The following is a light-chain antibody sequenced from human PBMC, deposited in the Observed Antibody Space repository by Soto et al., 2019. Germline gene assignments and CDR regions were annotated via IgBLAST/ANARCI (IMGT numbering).Light chain of an antibody. J-gene: IGKJ1*01. Sequence: EIVMTQSPAILSVSPGERAALSCTASQSVSSNLAWYQQKPGQAPRLLIYGASTRATGVPARFRGSGSGTDFTLTISALQSEDFAVYYCQHYNNWPPWTFGQGTKVDIK. CDR3: QHYNNWPPWT. V-gene: IGKV3-15*01. CDR2: GAS. CDR1: QSVSSN.